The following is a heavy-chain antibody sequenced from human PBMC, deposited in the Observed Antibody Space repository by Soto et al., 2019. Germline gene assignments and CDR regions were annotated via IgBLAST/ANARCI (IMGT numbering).Heavy chain of an antibody. CDR2: ISYDGSNK. Sequence: GGSLRLSCAASGFTFSSYGMHWVRQAPGKGLEWVAVISYDGSNKYYADSVKGRFTISRDNSKNTLYLQMNSLRAEDTAVYYCAKESVEMATILDFFYFDYWGQGTLVTVSS. J-gene: IGHJ4*02. D-gene: IGHD5-12*01. V-gene: IGHV3-30*18. CDR3: AKESVEMATILDFFYFDY. CDR1: GFTFSSYG.